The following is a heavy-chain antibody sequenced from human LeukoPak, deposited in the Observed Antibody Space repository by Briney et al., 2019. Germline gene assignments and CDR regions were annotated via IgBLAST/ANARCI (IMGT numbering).Heavy chain of an antibody. Sequence: TSETLSLTCTVSGGSISSYYWSWIRQPPGKGLKWIGYIYYSGSTNYNPSLKSRVTISVDTSKNQFSLKLSSVTAADTAVYYCARSWGTMVRGVYYFDYWGQGTLVTVSS. CDR2: IYYSGST. CDR1: GGSISSYY. CDR3: ARSWGTMVRGVYYFDY. V-gene: IGHV4-59*01. D-gene: IGHD3-10*01. J-gene: IGHJ4*02.